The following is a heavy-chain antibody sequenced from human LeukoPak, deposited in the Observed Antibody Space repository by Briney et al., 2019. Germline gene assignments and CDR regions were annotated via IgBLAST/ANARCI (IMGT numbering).Heavy chain of an antibody. D-gene: IGHD5-12*01. CDR1: GGSISGWY. Sequence: PSVTLSLNCTVSGGSISGWYWNCIRPPPGEGLWWIGSIHDGRTTNYNPSLKSRVTISLHTSKNQFSLRLTSVTAADTAVYYCAIEHDGATYSNRWGQRTLVAAS. CDR2: IHDGRTT. J-gene: IGHJ5*02. V-gene: IGHV4-59*01. CDR3: AIEHDGATYSNR.